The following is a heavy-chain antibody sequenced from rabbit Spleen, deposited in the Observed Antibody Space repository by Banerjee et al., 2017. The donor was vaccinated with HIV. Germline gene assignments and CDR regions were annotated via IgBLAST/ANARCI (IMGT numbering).Heavy chain of an antibody. D-gene: IGHD1-1*01. J-gene: IGHJ4*01. CDR3: ARDVDTIYFRLGL. Sequence: QSLEESGGGLVKPGASLTLTCKASGFYLNSGYDMCWVRQAPGKGLELIACISTGDGSTYYANWVNGRFSISRSSSTTVTLQMTSLTTADTATYFCARDVDTIYFRLGLWGPGTLVTVS. CDR1: GFYLNSGYD. V-gene: IGHV1S40*01. CDR2: ISTGDGST.